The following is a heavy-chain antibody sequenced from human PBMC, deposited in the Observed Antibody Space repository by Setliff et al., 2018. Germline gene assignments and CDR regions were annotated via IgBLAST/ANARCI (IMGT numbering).Heavy chain of an antibody. J-gene: IGHJ4*02. CDR2: IQGTGNT. Sequence: SETLSLTCTVPGGSFASGTHYWSWIRQPAGKVPEWIGLIQGTGNTNYNPSLQSRATISIDTSKNQISLKITSVTAADTALYSCAGTPARGTTWLSPFDYWGQGIQVTVS. D-gene: IGHD3-9*01. CDR1: GGSFASGTHY. V-gene: IGHV4-61*02. CDR3: AGTPARGTTWLSPFDY.